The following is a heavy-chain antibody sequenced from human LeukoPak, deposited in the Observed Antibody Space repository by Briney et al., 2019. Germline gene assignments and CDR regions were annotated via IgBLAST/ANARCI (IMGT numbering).Heavy chain of an antibody. CDR3: ARVGHGSSWFES. Sequence: SGGSLRLSCAASGFTFSNYWMHRVRQAPGKGLVWVSRINIDGSITTHADSVKGRFTISRDNAKNTVYLQMNSLRDEDTAVYFCARVGHGSSWFESWGQGALVTVSS. D-gene: IGHD6-13*01. CDR1: GFTFSNYW. V-gene: IGHV3-74*01. CDR2: INIDGSIT. J-gene: IGHJ5*01.